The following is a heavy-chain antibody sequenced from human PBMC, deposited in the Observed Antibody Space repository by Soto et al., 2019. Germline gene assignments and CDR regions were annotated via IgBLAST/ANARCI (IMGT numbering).Heavy chain of an antibody. CDR3: AREGTRWGFLNWFDP. CDR2: ISSSSSTI. D-gene: IGHD2-21*01. Sequence: EVQLVESGGGLVQPGGSLRLSCAASGFTFSSYSMNWVRQAPGKGLEWVSYISSSSSTIYYADSVKGRFTISRDNAKNSLYLQMNSLRDEDTAVYYCAREGTRWGFLNWFDPWGQGPLVTVSS. J-gene: IGHJ5*02. CDR1: GFTFSSYS. V-gene: IGHV3-48*02.